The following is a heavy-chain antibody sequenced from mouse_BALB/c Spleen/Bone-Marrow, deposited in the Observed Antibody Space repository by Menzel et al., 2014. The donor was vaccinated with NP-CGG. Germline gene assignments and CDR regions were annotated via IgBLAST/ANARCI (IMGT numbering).Heavy chain of an antibody. D-gene: IGHD1-1*01. V-gene: IGHV1S22*01. J-gene: IGHJ4*01. CDR2: IYPGSVST. Sequence: LQQSGSELVKPGASVKLSCKASGYTFTSFWMHWVKQRPGQGLEWIGNIYPGSVSTNYDEKFKSKATLTVGTSSSTAYMQLSSLTSEDSAVYYCTRYVRYAMDYWGQGTSVTVSS. CDR1: GYTFTSFW. CDR3: TRYVRYAMDY.